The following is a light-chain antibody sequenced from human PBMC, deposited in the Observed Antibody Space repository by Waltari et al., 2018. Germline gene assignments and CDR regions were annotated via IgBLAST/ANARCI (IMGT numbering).Light chain of an antibody. J-gene: IGKJ5*01. CDR3: QHRSNWPSLT. V-gene: IGKV3-11*01. CDR2: DAS. Sequence: EIVLTQSPATLALSPGARATLSCRASQTVTNYLVWYQHKPGQAPRLLIYDASTRATDIPGRFSGRGSGTDFTLTISALEPEDFAIYYCQHRSNWPSLTFGQGTRLEIK. CDR1: QTVTNY.